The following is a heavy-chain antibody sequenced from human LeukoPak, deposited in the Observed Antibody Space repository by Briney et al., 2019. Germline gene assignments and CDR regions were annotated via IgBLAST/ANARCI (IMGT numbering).Heavy chain of an antibody. J-gene: IGHJ3*02. CDR3: ARGSYGYCSSTSCYISGDAFDI. CDR1: GFTFSSYS. V-gene: IGHV3-21*01. CDR2: ISSSSSYI. Sequence: GGSLRLSCAASGFTFSSYSMNWVRQAPGKGLEWVSSISSSSSYIYYADSVKGRFTISRDNAKNSLYLQMNSLRAEDTAVYYCARGSYGYCSSTSCYISGDAFDIWGQGTMVTVSS. D-gene: IGHD2-2*02.